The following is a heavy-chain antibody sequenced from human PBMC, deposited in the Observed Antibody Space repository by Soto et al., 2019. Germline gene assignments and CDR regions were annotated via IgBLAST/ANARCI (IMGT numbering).Heavy chain of an antibody. Sequence: QVQLVQSGAEVKKPGASVKVSCKASGYTFISYGISWVRQAPGQGLEWMGWISAYNGITNYAQKVQGRVTMTTDTSTSTAYMELKSLRSDDTAVYYCARDFVPGRMVRGVSAFDIWGQGTMVTVSS. CDR1: GYTFISYG. D-gene: IGHD3-10*01. J-gene: IGHJ3*02. CDR2: ISAYNGIT. CDR3: ARDFVPGRMVRGVSAFDI. V-gene: IGHV1-18*04.